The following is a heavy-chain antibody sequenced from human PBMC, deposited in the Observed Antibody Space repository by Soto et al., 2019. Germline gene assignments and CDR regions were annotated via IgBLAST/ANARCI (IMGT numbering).Heavy chain of an antibody. CDR3: ASYRVTGPSLPPWFDP. CDR2: TYDRSKWAK. Sequence: SPTLSLTCAISGDSVSSNSAAWNWITQSPSRGLEWLGRTYDRSKWAKEFAGSVKRRITINPNTSKTQFSSQRTHETPGDTAVYYCASYRVTGPSLPPWFDPWGQGTLVTVSS. V-gene: IGHV6-1*01. D-gene: IGHD1-20*01. J-gene: IGHJ5*02. CDR1: GDSVSSNSAA.